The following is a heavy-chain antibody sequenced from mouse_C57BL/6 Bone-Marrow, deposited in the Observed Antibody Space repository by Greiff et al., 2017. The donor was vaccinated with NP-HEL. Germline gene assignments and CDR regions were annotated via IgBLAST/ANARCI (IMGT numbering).Heavy chain of an antibody. CDR1: GFTFSDYG. Sequence: EVKLVESGGGLVKPGGSLKLSCAASGFTFSDYGMHWVRQAPEKGLEWVAYISSGSSTIYYAATVKGRFTISRDNSKNTLFLQMTSLSSEDTAMYYCAREEDGYYLYYFDYWGQGTTRTGSS. CDR2: ISSGSSTI. J-gene: IGHJ2*01. CDR3: AREEDGYYLYYFDY. V-gene: IGHV5-17*01. D-gene: IGHD2-3*01.